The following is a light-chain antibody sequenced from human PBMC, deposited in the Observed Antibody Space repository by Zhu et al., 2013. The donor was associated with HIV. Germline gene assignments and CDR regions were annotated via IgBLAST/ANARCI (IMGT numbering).Light chain of an antibody. V-gene: IGKV3-15*01. J-gene: IGKJ4*01. CDR1: QSVSSSY. CDR3: QQYNNWPPLT. Sequence: DIVLTQSPGTLSLSPGERATLSCRASQSVSSSYLAWYQQKPGQAPRLLIYGASTRATGIPARFSGSGSGTEFTLTISSLQSEDFAVYYCQQYNNWPPLTFGGGTKVEIK. CDR2: GAS.